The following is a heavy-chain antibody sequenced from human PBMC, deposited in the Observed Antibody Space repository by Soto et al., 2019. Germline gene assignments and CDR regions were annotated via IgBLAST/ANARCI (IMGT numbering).Heavy chain of an antibody. CDR1: GGSIIIYY. CDR2: IYYSGST. J-gene: IGHJ4*02. CDR3: ARHSNRNYGLYYFDY. D-gene: IGHD4-4*01. V-gene: IGHV4-59*08. Sequence: SETLSLTCTVSGGSIIIYYLSWIRQPPGKGLEWIGYIYYSGSTKYKPSLKSRVTISVDTSKNQFSLKVSSATAADTAVYYCARHSNRNYGLYYFDYWGLGALVTVSS.